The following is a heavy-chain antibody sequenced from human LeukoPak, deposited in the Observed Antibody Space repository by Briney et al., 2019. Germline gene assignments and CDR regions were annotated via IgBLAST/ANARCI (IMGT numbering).Heavy chain of an antibody. V-gene: IGHV1-2*02. CDR1: GYTFTGYY. CDR2: INPNNGDT. Sequence: ASVKVSCKASGYTFTGYYMHRVRHAPGQGREWMGWINPNNGDTNYAQNCQGRVTMTRDTSISTAYMELSRLRSDDTAVYYCARGSYPRTWFDYWGQGTLVTVSS. CDR3: ARGSYPRTWFDY. J-gene: IGHJ4*02.